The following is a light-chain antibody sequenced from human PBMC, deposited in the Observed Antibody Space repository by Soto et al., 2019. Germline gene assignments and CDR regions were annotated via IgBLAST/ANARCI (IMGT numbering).Light chain of an antibody. CDR1: SGHSHYA. CDR3: QTGALGIHV. Sequence: QPVLTQSPSASASLGASVKLTCTLSSGHSHYAIAWHQQQPEKGPRFLIKLNSDGSHYKGDGIPDRFSGSSSGVERYLTISSLQSEVEAAYSSQTGALGIHVFGPGTELPV. J-gene: IGLJ1*01. V-gene: IGLV4-69*01. CDR2: LNSDGSH.